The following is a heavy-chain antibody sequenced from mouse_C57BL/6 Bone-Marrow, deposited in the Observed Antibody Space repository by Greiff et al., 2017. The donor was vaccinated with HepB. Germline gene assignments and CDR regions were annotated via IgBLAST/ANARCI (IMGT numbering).Heavy chain of an antibody. Sequence: VQLQQPGAELVRPGSSVKLSCKASGYTFTSYWMHWVKQRPIQGLEWIGNIDPSDSETHYNQKFKDKATLTVDKSSSTAYMQRSSLTSEDSAVYFCARYVYDVDYWGQGTTLTVSS. CDR1: GYTFTSYW. J-gene: IGHJ2*01. D-gene: IGHD2-2*01. CDR2: IDPSDSET. CDR3: ARYVYDVDY. V-gene: IGHV1-52*01.